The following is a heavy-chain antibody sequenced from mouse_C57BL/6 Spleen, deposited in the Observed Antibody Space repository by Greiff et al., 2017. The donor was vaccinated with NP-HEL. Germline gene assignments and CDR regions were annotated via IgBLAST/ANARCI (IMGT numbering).Heavy chain of an antibody. Sequence: VQLQQSGPELVKPGASVKISCKASGYAFSSSWMNWVKQRPGKGLEWIGRIYPGDGDTNYNGKFKGKATLTADKSSSTAYMQLSSLTSEDSAVYFFARAYGSRYWYFDVWGTGTTVTVSS. CDR2: IYPGDGDT. D-gene: IGHD1-1*01. V-gene: IGHV1-82*01. CDR1: GYAFSSSW. J-gene: IGHJ1*03. CDR3: ARAYGSRYWYFDV.